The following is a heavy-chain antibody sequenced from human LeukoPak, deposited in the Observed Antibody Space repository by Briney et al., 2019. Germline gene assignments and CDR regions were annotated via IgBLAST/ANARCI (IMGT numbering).Heavy chain of an antibody. V-gene: IGHV4-34*01. CDR1: GGSFSGYY. Sequence: SETLSLTCAVYGGSFSGYYWSWIRQPPGKGLEWIGEINHSGSTNYNPSLKSRVTISVDTSKNQFSLKLSSVTAADTAVYYCARPYCTNGVCISHDAFDIWGQGTMVTVSS. D-gene: IGHD2-8*01. J-gene: IGHJ3*02. CDR2: INHSGST. CDR3: ARPYCTNGVCISHDAFDI.